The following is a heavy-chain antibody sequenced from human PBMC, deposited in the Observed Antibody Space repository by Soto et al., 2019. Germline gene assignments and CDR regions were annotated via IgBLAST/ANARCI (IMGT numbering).Heavy chain of an antibody. D-gene: IGHD1-26*01. V-gene: IGHV1-2*02. Sequence: ASVKVSWKASGDNFTANYIHWVRQAPGQGFEWMGWINPKSGGTKYPQKFQGRVTMTRDTSLSTVYMTLTGLTSDDTAVYYCARDLGKGGASPGFHYWGQGTLVTISS. CDR2: INPKSGGT. CDR3: ARDLGKGGASPGFHY. CDR1: GDNFTANY. J-gene: IGHJ4*02.